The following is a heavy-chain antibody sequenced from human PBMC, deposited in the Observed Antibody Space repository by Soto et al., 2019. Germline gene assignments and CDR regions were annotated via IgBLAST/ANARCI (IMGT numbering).Heavy chain of an antibody. CDR3: ARATVTTGRSGDFGM. J-gene: IGHJ3*02. CDR1: GFTFSSYS. CDR2: ITSSSSYI. D-gene: IGHD4-17*01. V-gene: IGHV3-21*01. Sequence: EVQLVESGGGLVKPGGSLRLSCAASGFTFSSYSMNWVRQAPGKGLEWVSSITSSSSYINYADSEKGRFTISRDNAKNSLYLQTNSLRAEDTAVYYCARATVTTGRSGDFGMWGQGTMVTVSS.